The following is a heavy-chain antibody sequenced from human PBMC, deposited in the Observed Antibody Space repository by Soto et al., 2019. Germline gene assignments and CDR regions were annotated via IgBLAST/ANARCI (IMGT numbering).Heavy chain of an antibody. J-gene: IGHJ4*02. CDR2: ISAYNGNT. V-gene: IGHV1-18*01. D-gene: IGHD2-21*01. CDR1: GYTFTSYG. Sequence: ASVKVSCKASGYTFTSYGISWVRQAPGQGLEWMGWISAYNGNTNYAQKLQGRVTMTTDTTTSTAYMELRSLRSDGAAVYYCAIQGGFADCGLCAFDFWGQGTLVTVSS. CDR3: AIQGGFADCGLCAFDF.